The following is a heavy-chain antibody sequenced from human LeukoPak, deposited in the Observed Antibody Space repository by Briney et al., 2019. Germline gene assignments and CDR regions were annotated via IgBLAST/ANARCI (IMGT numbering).Heavy chain of an antibody. J-gene: IGHJ5*02. Sequence: GGSLRLSCAASGFTFSAYGMHWVRQAPGKGLEWVAVIAYDGSIKYYADSVKGRFTISRDNSKNTLYLQMNSLRVEDTAVYYCTRVRSPNWFDPWGQGTLVTVSS. CDR2: IAYDGSIK. CDR1: GFTFSAYG. CDR3: TRVRSPNWFDP. V-gene: IGHV3-30*03. D-gene: IGHD1-26*01.